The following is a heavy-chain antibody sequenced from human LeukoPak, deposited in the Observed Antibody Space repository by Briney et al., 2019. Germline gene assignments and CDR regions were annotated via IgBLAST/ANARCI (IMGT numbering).Heavy chain of an antibody. CDR1: GFTFSSYS. J-gene: IGHJ4*02. Sequence: GGSLRLSCAASGFTFSSYSMNWVHQAPGKGLEWVSSISSSSRYIYYADSVKGRFTISRDNAKNSLYLQMNSLRVDDTAVYYCARSPPLPHWGQGTLVTVSS. V-gene: IGHV3-21*01. CDR3: ARSPPLPH. CDR2: ISSSSRYI.